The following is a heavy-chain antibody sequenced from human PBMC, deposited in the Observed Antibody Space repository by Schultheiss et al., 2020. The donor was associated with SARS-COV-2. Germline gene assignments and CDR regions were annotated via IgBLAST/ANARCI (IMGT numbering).Heavy chain of an antibody. Sequence: GGSLRLSCAASGFTFSSNWMSWVRQAPGKGLERVAVIWYDGSNKYYADSVKGRFTISRDNAKNSLYLQMNSLRAEDTAVYYCARGRIDGDYFDYWGQGTLVTVSS. CDR3: ARGRIDGDYFDY. J-gene: IGHJ4*02. V-gene: IGHV3-33*08. CDR2: IWYDGSNK. D-gene: IGHD4-17*01. CDR1: GFTFSSNW.